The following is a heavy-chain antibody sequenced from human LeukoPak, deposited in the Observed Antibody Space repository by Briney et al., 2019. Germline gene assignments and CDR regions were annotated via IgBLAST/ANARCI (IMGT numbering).Heavy chain of an antibody. Sequence: SETLSLTCTVSGGSISSYYWSWLRQPPGKGLEWIGYIYYSGSTYYNPSLKSRVTISVDTSKNQFSLKLSSVTAADTAVYYCSGESSYFDYWGQGTLVTVSS. V-gene: IGHV4-59*08. D-gene: IGHD3-16*02. J-gene: IGHJ4*02. CDR1: GGSISSYY. CDR3: SGESSYFDY. CDR2: IYYSGST.